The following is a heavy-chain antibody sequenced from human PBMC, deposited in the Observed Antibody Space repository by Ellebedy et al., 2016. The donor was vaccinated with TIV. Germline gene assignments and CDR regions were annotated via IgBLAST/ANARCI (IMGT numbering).Heavy chain of an antibody. D-gene: IGHD2-8*01. J-gene: IGHJ4*02. V-gene: IGHV3-21*01. Sequence: GESLKISCAASGFTFSSYSMNWVRQAPGKGLEWVSSISSSSTYIYYADSVKGRFTISRDNSKNTLYLQMNSLRAEDTAVYYCAREGLYGNYFDYWGQGTLVTVSS. CDR2: ISSSSTYI. CDR1: GFTFSSYS. CDR3: AREGLYGNYFDY.